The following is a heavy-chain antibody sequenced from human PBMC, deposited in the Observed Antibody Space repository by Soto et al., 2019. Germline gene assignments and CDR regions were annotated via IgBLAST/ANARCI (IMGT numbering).Heavy chain of an antibody. CDR2: ISYDGSNK. Sequence: PGGSLRLSCAASGFTFSSYAMHWVRQAPGKGLEWVAVISYDGSNKYYADSVKGRFTISRDNSKNTLYLQMNSLRAEDTAVYYCASPTVSSSPEWLDYWGQGTLVTVSS. CDR3: ASPTVSSSPEWLDY. CDR1: GFTFSSYA. J-gene: IGHJ4*02. D-gene: IGHD6-6*01. V-gene: IGHV3-30-3*01.